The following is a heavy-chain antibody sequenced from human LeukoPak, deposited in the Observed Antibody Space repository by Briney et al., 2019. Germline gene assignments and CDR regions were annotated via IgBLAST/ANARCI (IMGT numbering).Heavy chain of an antibody. V-gene: IGHV3-23*01. Sequence: GGSLRLSCAASGFTFSSYAMSWVRQAPGKGLEWVSAISGSGGSTYYADSVKGRFTISRDNSKNTLYLQMNSLRAEDTAVYHCAKYADIVVVPAASFFDYWGQGTLVTVSS. CDR2: ISGSGGST. CDR3: AKYADIVVVPAASFFDY. J-gene: IGHJ4*02. D-gene: IGHD2-2*01. CDR1: GFTFSSYA.